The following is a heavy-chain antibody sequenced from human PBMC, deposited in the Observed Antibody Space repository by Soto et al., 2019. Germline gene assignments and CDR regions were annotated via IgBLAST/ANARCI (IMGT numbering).Heavy chain of an antibody. CDR1: GFSLSTSGMC. CDR2: IDWDGGK. J-gene: IGHJ6*03. D-gene: IGHD3-10*01. Sequence: SGPTLVNPTQTVTLTCTFSGFSLSTSGMCVSWIRQPPGKALEWLARIDWDGGKFYSTSLKTRLTISKDTSKNQVVLTVRNMDPVDTATYYCARMGVGGSDYYYYMAVWGKGTTVTVSS. CDR3: ARMGVGGSDYYYYMAV. V-gene: IGHV2-70*17.